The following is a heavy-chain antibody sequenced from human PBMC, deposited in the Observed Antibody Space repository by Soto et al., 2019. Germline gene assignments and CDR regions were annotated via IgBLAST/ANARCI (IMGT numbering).Heavy chain of an antibody. J-gene: IGHJ5*02. Sequence: ASVKVSCKASGYTFTGYYMHWVRQAPGQGLEWMGWVNPNSGGTDYAQKFQGRVTMTRDTSISTAYMELSRLRSDDTAVYYCAGGVLSGSYYNWFDPWGQGTPVTVSS. CDR1: GYTFTGYY. V-gene: IGHV1-2*02. CDR2: VNPNSGGT. D-gene: IGHD1-26*01. CDR3: AGGVLSGSYYNWFDP.